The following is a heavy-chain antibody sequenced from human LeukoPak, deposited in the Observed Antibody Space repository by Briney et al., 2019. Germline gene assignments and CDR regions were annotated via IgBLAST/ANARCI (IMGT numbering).Heavy chain of an antibody. CDR1: GYSISSGYY. Sequence: PSETLSLTCAVSGYSISSGYYWGWIRQPPGKGLEWIGSTYHTGRTYYNPSLKSRVTISIDTSKNQFSLKLSSVTAADTAVYYCVRDWAHCGGDCYPGYWGQGTLVTVSS. CDR3: VRDWAHCGGDCYPGY. V-gene: IGHV4-38-2*02. CDR2: TYHTGRT. J-gene: IGHJ4*02. D-gene: IGHD2-21*02.